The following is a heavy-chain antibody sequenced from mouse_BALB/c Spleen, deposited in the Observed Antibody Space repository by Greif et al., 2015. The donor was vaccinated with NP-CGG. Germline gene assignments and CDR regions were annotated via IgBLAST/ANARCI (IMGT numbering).Heavy chain of an antibody. CDR2: ISSGGGST. V-gene: IGHV5-12-1*01. J-gene: IGHJ3*01. CDR3: ARRYGSSAY. CDR1: GFAFSSYD. D-gene: IGHD2-10*02. Sequence: EVKLMESGGGLVKPGGSLKLSCAASGFAFSSYDMSWVRQTPEKRLEWVAYISSGGGSTYYPDTVKGRFTISRDNAKNTLYLQMSSLKSEDTAMYYCARRYGSSAYWGQGTLVTVSA.